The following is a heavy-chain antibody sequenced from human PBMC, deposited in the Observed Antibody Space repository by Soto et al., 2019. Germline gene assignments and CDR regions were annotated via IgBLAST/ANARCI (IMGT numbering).Heavy chain of an antibody. V-gene: IGHV1-18*01. J-gene: IGHJ5*02. CDR2: ISAYNGNT. D-gene: IGHD2-15*01. CDR3: ARGGYCSGGSCYSGGFDP. Sequence: ASVKVSCKSSGYTFTIYGISWVRQAPGQGLEWMGWISAYNGNTNYAQKLQGRVTMTTDTSTSTAYMELRSLRSDDTAVYYCARGGYCSGGSCYSGGFDPWGQGTLVTVSS. CDR1: GYTFTIYG.